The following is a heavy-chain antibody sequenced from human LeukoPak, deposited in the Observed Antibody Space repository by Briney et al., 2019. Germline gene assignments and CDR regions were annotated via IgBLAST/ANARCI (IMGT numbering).Heavy chain of an antibody. CDR3: ARYGELPPSYYYYYMDV. Sequence: GESLKISCKGSGYSFTSYWICWVRQLPGKGLEWRGIIYPGDSDTRYSPSFQGQVTISADKSISTAYLQWSSLKASDTAMYYCARYGELPPSYYYYYMDVWGKGTTVTVSS. V-gene: IGHV5-51*01. J-gene: IGHJ6*03. CDR2: IYPGDSDT. D-gene: IGHD4/OR15-4a*01. CDR1: GYSFTSYW.